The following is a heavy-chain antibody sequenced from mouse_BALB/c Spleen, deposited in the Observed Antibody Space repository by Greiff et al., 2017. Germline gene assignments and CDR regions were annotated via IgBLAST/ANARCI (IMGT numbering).Heavy chain of an antibody. Sequence: VQLQQSGAELMKPGASVKISCKATGYTFSSYWIEWVKQRPGHGLEWIGEILPGSGSTNYNEKFKGKATFTADTSSNTAYMQLSSLTSEDSAVYYCARAMITGGFAYWGQGTLVTVSA. CDR1: GYTFSSYW. CDR2: ILPGSGST. CDR3: ARAMITGGFAY. J-gene: IGHJ3*01. V-gene: IGHV1-9*01. D-gene: IGHD2-4*01.